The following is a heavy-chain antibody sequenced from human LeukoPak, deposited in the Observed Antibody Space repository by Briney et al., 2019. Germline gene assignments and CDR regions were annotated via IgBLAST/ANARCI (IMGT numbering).Heavy chain of an antibody. CDR3: AKGSVDSYIAVVPAAMDY. J-gene: IGHJ4*02. V-gene: IGHV3-23*01. CDR1: GFTFSSYA. Sequence: PGGSLRLSCAASGFTFSSYAMSWVRQAPGKGLEWVSAISGSGGSTYYADSVKGRFTISRDNSKNTLYLQMNSLRAEDTAVYYCAKGSVDSYIAVVPAAMDYWGQGTLVTVSP. CDR2: ISGSGGST. D-gene: IGHD2-2*01.